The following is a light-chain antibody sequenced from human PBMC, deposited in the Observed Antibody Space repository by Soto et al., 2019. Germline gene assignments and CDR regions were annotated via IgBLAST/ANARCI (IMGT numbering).Light chain of an antibody. Sequence: EIVLTQSPGTLSLSPGERATLSCMASQSVTSSYLAWYQQKPGQAPRLLIYAASSRATGIPDRFSGSGSGTDFTLTISRLEPEDFAVYYCQQYGSSLRTFGQGTKVDIK. CDR1: QSVTSSY. CDR2: AAS. CDR3: QQYGSSLRT. J-gene: IGKJ1*01. V-gene: IGKV3-20*01.